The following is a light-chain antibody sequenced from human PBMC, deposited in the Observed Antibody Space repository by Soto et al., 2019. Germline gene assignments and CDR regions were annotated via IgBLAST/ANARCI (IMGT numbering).Light chain of an antibody. J-gene: IGLJ1*01. CDR2: DVT. CDR3: SSYTSSSTPSV. V-gene: IGLV2-11*01. CDR1: SSDVGGYDY. Sequence: QSALTQPRSVSGSPGQSVTISCTGTSSDVGGYDYVSWCQQHPGKAPKLLIYDVTRRPSGVPDRFSGSKSGNTASLTISGLQAEDEADYYCSSYTSSSTPSVFGTGTKVTVL.